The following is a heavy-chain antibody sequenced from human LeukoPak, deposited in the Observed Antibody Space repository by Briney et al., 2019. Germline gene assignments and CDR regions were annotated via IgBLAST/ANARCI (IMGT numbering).Heavy chain of an antibody. J-gene: IGHJ4*02. D-gene: IGHD6-13*01. Sequence: GGSLRLSCAASGFTFSSYGMHWVRQAPGKGLEWVAFIRYDGSNKYYADSVKGRFTISRDNSKNTLYLQMNSLRAEDTAVYYCAKRASSWYRPMDYWGQGTLVTVSS. CDR1: GFTFSSYG. CDR3: AKRASSWYRPMDY. V-gene: IGHV3-30*02. CDR2: IRYDGSNK.